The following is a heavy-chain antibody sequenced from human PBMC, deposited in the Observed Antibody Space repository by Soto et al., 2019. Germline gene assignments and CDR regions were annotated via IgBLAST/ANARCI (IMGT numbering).Heavy chain of an antibody. J-gene: IGHJ4*02. CDR2: ISWNSGNI. CDR1: GFTFDDYA. CDR3: VRSKGGYSYGTPFDY. Sequence: ARRLSCAASGFTFDDYAMYWVRQVLGKGLEWVSSISWNSGNIGYADSVKGRFTTSRDNAENSLYLQMNSLRPEDTALYYCVRSKGGYSYGTPFDYWGQGT. V-gene: IGHV3-9*01. D-gene: IGHD5-18*01.